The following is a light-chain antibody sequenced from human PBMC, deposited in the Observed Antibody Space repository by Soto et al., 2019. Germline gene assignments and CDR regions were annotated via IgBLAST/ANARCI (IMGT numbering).Light chain of an antibody. Sequence: DIQLTQSPSSLSASVGERVTITCRASQSISSYLNWYQQKPGKAPKLLIYAASRLQSGVPSRFSGSGSGTDFTLTISSLQPEDFATYYCQQSYSTPLTVGGGTMVEVK. CDR1: QSISSY. CDR3: QQSYSTPLT. J-gene: IGKJ4*01. V-gene: IGKV1-39*01. CDR2: AAS.